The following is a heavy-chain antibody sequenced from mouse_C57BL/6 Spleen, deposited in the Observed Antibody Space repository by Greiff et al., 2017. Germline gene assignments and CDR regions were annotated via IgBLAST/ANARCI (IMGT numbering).Heavy chain of an antibody. CDR2: IWTGGGT. CDR3: ARNLDDGYSFAY. Sequence: VKLVESGPGLVAPSQSLSITCTVSGFSLTSYAISWVRQPPGKGLEWLGVIWTGGGTDYNSALKSRLSISKDNSKIQVFLKMNILRTDDTVRYYCARNLDDGYSFAYWGQGTLVTVSA. D-gene: IGHD2-3*01. J-gene: IGHJ3*01. CDR1: GFSLTSYA. V-gene: IGHV2-9-1*01.